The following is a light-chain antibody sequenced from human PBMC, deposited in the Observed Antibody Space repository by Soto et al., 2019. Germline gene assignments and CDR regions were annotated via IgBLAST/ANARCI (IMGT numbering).Light chain of an antibody. CDR2: DAS. CDR1: QSISIW. CDR3: QQSLKTPPA. Sequence: DIQMTQSPSTLSASVGDRVTITCRARQSISIWLAWYQQKPGKAPKLLIYDASILKSGVPSRFSGSGSGTEFTLTIRRLQPDDFATYYCQQSLKTPPAFGQGTKVDIK. V-gene: IGKV1-5*01. J-gene: IGKJ1*01.